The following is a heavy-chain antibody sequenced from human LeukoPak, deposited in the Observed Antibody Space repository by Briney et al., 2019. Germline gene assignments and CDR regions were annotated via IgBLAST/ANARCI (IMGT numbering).Heavy chain of an antibody. D-gene: IGHD6-6*01. Sequence: GESLKTSCKGSGYSFTSYWIGWGRQMPGKGLEWMGIIYPGDSDTRYSPSFQGQVTISADKSISTACLQWSSLRASDTAMYYCARPKQDSSSPPEYWGQGTLVTVSS. CDR1: GYSFTSYW. V-gene: IGHV5-51*01. CDR2: IYPGDSDT. J-gene: IGHJ4*02. CDR3: ARPKQDSSSPPEY.